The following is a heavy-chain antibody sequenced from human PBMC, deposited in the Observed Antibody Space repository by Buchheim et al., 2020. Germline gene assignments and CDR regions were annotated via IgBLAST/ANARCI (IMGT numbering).Heavy chain of an antibody. CDR2: ISGSGGST. Sequence: EVQLLESGGGLVQPGGSLRLSCAASGFTFSSYAMSWVRQAPGKGLEWVSAISGSGGSTYYADSVKGRFTISRDNSKNTLYLQMNSLRAEDTAVYYCAKDPRSEAWYSSSHDFCCYYGMDVWGQGTT. J-gene: IGHJ6*02. D-gene: IGHD6-6*01. CDR3: AKDPRSEAWYSSSHDFCCYYGMDV. V-gene: IGHV3-23*01. CDR1: GFTFSSYA.